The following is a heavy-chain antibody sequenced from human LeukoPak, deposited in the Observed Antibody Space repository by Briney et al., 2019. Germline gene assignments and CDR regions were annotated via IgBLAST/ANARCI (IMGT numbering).Heavy chain of an antibody. V-gene: IGHV1-69*06. CDR3: ASQYPYTLDGMDV. CDR1: GGTFSSYA. Sequence: SVKVSCKASGGTFSSYAISWVRQAPGQGLEWMGGIIPIFGTANYAQKFQGRVTITADKSTSTAYMELSSLRSEDTAVYHCASQYPYTLDGMDVWGKGTTVTVSS. J-gene: IGHJ6*04. CDR2: IIPIFGTA. D-gene: IGHD3-16*01.